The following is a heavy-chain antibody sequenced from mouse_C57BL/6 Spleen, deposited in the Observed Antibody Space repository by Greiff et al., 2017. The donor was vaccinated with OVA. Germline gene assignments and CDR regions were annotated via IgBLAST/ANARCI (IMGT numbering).Heavy chain of an antibody. CDR3: ARGAYYSNYEGGAMDY. CDR2: INPNYGTT. D-gene: IGHD2-5*01. CDR1: GYSFTDYN. Sequence: VQLQQSGPELVKPGASVKISCKASGYSFTDYNMNWVKQSTGKSLEWIGVINPNYGTTSYNQKFKGKATLTVDQSSSTAYMQLNSLTSEDSAVYYCARGAYYSNYEGGAMDYWGQGTSVTVSS. J-gene: IGHJ4*01. V-gene: IGHV1-39*01.